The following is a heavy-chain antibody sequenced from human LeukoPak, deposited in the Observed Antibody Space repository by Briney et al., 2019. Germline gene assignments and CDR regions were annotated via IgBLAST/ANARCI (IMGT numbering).Heavy chain of an antibody. CDR3: ASAVNSGSYYNNFDY. Sequence: SQTLSLTCTVSGGSISSGDYYWSWIRRHPGKGLEWIGYIYYSGSTYYNPSLKSRVTISVDTSKNQFSLKLSSVTAADTAVYYCASAVNSGSYYNNFDYWGQGTLATVSS. V-gene: IGHV4-31*03. J-gene: IGHJ4*02. CDR1: GGSISSGDYY. D-gene: IGHD3-10*01. CDR2: IYYSGST.